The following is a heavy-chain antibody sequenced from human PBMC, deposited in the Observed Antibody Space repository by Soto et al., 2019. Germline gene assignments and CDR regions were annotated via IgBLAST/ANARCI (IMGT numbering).Heavy chain of an antibody. V-gene: IGHV3-23*01. CDR2: IDGSGSTL. Sequence: EVQLLESGGGLVQPGGSLRLSCAASGFTFSGYAMTWVRQAPGKGLEWVSVIDGSGSTLYYADSVKGRFTISRANSRNTMYLQMNSLRAEDTAVYYCANHISISGGWGQGTLVTVSS. CDR1: GFTFSGYA. J-gene: IGHJ4*02. D-gene: IGHD3-3*01. CDR3: ANHISISGG.